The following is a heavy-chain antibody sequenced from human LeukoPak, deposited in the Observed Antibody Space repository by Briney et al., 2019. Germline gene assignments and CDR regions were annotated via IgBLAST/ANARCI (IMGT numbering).Heavy chain of an antibody. Sequence: PSETLSLTCTVSGGSISSSSYYWGWIRQPPGKGLEWIGSIYYSGTTYYNPSLKSRVTISVDTSKNQFSLKLSSVTAADTAVYYCARGAGSYWGQGTLVTVSS. V-gene: IGHV4-39*07. CDR1: GGSISSSSYY. J-gene: IGHJ4*02. D-gene: IGHD2-15*01. CDR3: ARGAGSY. CDR2: IYYSGTT.